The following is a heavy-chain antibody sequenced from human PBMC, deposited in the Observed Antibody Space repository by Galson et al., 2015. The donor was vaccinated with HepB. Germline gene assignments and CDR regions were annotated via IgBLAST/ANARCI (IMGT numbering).Heavy chain of an antibody. Sequence: SLRLSCAASGFIFSSYWMHWVRHAPGKGLVWVPRTNPDGSLKTYADSVKARFTISRVSAKTTLYLQMFGLRVEDTAVYYCTRDPYGNPNYDPWGQGTLVTVSS. CDR2: TNPDGSLK. J-gene: IGHJ5*02. V-gene: IGHV3-74*01. D-gene: IGHD4-11*01. CDR1: GFIFSSYW. CDR3: TRDPYGNPNYDP.